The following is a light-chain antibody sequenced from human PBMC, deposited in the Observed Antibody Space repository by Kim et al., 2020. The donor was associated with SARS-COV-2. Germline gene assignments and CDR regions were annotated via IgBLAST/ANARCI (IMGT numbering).Light chain of an antibody. CDR1: SGSVSTNYY. V-gene: IGLV8-61*01. Sequence: QTVVTQEPSISVSPGGTVTLTCGLSSGSVSTNYYPSWYQQTPGQAPRTLIYSTSSRSSGVPNRFSGSILGNKAALTITGAQADDESDYYCVLYMSSGSWVFGRGTQLTVL. CDR3: VLYMSSGSWV. J-gene: IGLJ3*02. CDR2: STS.